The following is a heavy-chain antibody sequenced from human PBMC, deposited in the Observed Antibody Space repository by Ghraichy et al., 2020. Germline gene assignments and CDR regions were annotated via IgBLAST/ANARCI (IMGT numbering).Heavy chain of an antibody. Sequence: SGPTLVKPTQTLTLTCTFSGFSLSTSGVGVGWIRQPPGKALEWLALIYWDDDKRYSPSLKSRLTITKDTSKKVVLTMTNMDPVDTATYYCAHSWWGMMSKGWFDPWGQGTLVTVSS. V-gene: IGHV2-5*02. CDR1: GFSLSTSGVG. J-gene: IGHJ5*02. CDR2: IYWDDDK. CDR3: AHSWWGMMSKGWFDP. D-gene: IGHD3-16*01.